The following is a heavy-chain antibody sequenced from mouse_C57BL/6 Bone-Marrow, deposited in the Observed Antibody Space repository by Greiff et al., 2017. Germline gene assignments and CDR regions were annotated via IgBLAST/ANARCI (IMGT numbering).Heavy chain of an antibody. Sequence: EVKLEESGPGLVKPSQSLSLPCSVTGYSITSGYYWNWIRQFPGNKLEWMGYISYDGSNNYNPSLKNRISITRDTSKNQVFLKLNSVTTEDTATYYCARGEGLSGSSLCYWCQGTTLTVSS. CDR3: ARGEGLSGSSLCY. D-gene: IGHD1-1*01. J-gene: IGHJ2*01. CDR1: GYSITSGYY. V-gene: IGHV3-6*01. CDR2: ISYDGSN.